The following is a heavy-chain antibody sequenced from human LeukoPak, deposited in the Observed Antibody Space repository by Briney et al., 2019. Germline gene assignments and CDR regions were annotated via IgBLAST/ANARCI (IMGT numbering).Heavy chain of an antibody. CDR1: GFTFSSYW. V-gene: IGHV3-20*04. D-gene: IGHD1-26*01. CDR2: INWNGGST. J-gene: IGHJ6*03. Sequence: GGSLRLSCAASGFTFSSYWMHWVRQAPGKGLEWVSGINWNGGSTGYADSVKGRFTISRDNAKNSLYLQMNSLRAEDTALYYCARSGSNPNPPYYYYYMDVWGKGTTVTVSS. CDR3: ARSGSNPNPPYYYYYMDV.